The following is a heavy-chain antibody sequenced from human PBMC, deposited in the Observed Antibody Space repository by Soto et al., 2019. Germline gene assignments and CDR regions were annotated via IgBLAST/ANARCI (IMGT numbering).Heavy chain of an antibody. CDR2: IYYSGSS. J-gene: IGHJ6*02. V-gene: IGHV4-59*01. Sequence: QVQLQESGPGLVKPSETLSLTCTVSGGSISTYYWSWIRQPPGKGLEWIGYIYYSGSSSYNPSLRSRDTITVYTTKNQFSQQLSSVTAADTDVYYCASGGNTALAYYYYGMDVWGQGTTVTVSS. D-gene: IGHD5-18*01. CDR3: ASGGNTALAYYYYGMDV. CDR1: GGSISTYY.